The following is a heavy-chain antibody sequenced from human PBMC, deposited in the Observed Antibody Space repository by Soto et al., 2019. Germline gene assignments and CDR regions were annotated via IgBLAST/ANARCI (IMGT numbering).Heavy chain of an antibody. CDR3: ARGPPTLVGPWVY. CDR2: ISHSGST. V-gene: IGHV4-34*01. J-gene: IGHJ4*02. Sequence: PSETLSLTGAVDWGAGIGNYWSWIRQPPGKGLECIVEISHSGSTDYNPSLKSRGSISRDTSKNQFTLKLSSVTAADTAVYFCARGPPTLVGPWVYWRRGTLVTVSS. D-gene: IGHD1-1*01. CDR1: WGAGIGNY.